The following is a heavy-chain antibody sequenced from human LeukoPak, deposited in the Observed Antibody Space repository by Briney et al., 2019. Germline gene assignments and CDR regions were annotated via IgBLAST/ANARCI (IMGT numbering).Heavy chain of an antibody. Sequence: GGSLRLSCAASGFTFSNYAMNWVRQAPGRGLEWVSAISGSGGSTYYADSVKGRFTISRDNSKNTLYLQMNSLRAEDTAVYYCAETYYDFWSPNAFDIWGQGTMVTVSS. CDR2: ISGSGGST. V-gene: IGHV3-23*01. CDR3: AETYYDFWSPNAFDI. CDR1: GFTFSNYA. J-gene: IGHJ3*02. D-gene: IGHD3-3*01.